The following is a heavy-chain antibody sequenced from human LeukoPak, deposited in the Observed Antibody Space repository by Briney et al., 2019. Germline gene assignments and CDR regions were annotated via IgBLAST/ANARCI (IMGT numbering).Heavy chain of an antibody. V-gene: IGHV3-21*01. J-gene: IGHJ5*02. CDR1: GFTFSSYS. D-gene: IGHD3-10*01. CDR2: ISSSSSYI. CDR3: ARGLVSYYYGSADP. Sequence: PGGSLRLSCAASGFTFSSYSMNWVRQAPGKGLEWVSSISSSSSYIYYADSVKGRFTISRDNAKNSLYLQMNSLRAEDTAVYYCARGLVSYYYGSADPWGQGTLVTVSS.